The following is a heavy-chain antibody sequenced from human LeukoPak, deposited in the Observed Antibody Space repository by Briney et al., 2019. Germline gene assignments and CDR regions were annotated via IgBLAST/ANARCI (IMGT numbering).Heavy chain of an antibody. V-gene: IGHV3-23*01. CDR2: ISGSGGST. Sequence: GGSLRLSCAASGFMFSSYAMSWVRQAPGKGLEWVSAISGSGGSTYYADSVKGRFTISRDNSKNTLYLQMNSLRAEDTAVYYCAKVVTMIVDNDAFDIWGQGTMVTVSS. CDR1: GFMFSSYA. J-gene: IGHJ3*02. CDR3: AKVVTMIVDNDAFDI. D-gene: IGHD3-22*01.